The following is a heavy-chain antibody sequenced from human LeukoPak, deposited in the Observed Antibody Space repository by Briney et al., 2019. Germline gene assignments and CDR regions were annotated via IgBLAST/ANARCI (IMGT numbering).Heavy chain of an antibody. J-gene: IGHJ4*02. V-gene: IGHV3-30*18. CDR2: ISYDGSNK. CDR3: AKDAPSLAFDY. CDR1: GFTFSSYG. Sequence: PGRPLRLSCAASGFTFSSYGMHWVRQAPGKGLEWVAVISYDGSNKYYADSVKGRFTISRDNSKNTLYLQMNSLRAEDTAVYYCAKDAPSLAFDYWGQGTLVTVSS.